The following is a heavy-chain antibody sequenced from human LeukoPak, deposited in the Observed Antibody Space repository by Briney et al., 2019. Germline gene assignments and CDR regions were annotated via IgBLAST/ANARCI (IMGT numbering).Heavy chain of an antibody. J-gene: IGHJ4*02. CDR2: VSYDEGSNK. D-gene: IGHD2-2*02. CDR1: GFTFSTYA. Sequence: PGRSLRLSCAASGFTFSTYALHWVRQAPGKGLEWVAVVSYDEGSNKYYADSVKGRFTISRDNSKNTLYLQMNSLRTEDTAVYYCARESGGNTPYYFDYWGQGTLVTVSS. CDR3: ARESGGNTPYYFDY. V-gene: IGHV3-30*04.